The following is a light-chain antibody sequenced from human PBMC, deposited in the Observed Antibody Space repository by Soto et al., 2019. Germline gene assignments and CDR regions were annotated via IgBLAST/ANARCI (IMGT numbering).Light chain of an antibody. V-gene: IGLV2-14*01. CDR2: DVT. J-gene: IGLJ2*01. CDR3: SSYPSSSTLV. CDR1: SSDIGGYNY. Sequence: QSALTQPASVSGSPGQSITISCTGTSSDIGGYNYVSWDQQHPGKAPKLMIYDVTSRPSGLSNRFSGSKSGNTASVTISGLQAEDEADYYCSSYPSSSTLVFGGGTKRTVL.